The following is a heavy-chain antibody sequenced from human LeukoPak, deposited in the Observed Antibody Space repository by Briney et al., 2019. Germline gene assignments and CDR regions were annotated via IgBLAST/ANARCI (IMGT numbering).Heavy chain of an antibody. CDR3: ASEGVRGGWGGYFDY. CDR1: GGSISSYY. V-gene: IGHV4-59*01. J-gene: IGHJ4*02. CDR2: IYYSGST. Sequence: SETLSLTCTVSGGSISSYYWSWIRQPPGKGLEWIGYIYYSGSTNYNPSLKSRVTISVGTSKNQFSLKLSSVTPGDEAVDFCASEGVRGGWGGYFDYWGQGNLVTVSS. D-gene: IGHD3-10*01.